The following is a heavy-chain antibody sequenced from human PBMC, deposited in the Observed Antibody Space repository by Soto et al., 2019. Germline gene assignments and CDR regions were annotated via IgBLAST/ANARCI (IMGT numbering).Heavy chain of an antibody. J-gene: IGHJ6*03. V-gene: IGHV4-4*09. CDR1: GDSVRNQY. D-gene: IGHD3-16*01. Sequence: QVQMQESGPGLVKPSETLSLTCTVSGDSVRNQYWSWFRRPPGRGLEWIGYIYRSGSTKYNPSLKSRLTISVDTSKNQFSLKLSSVTAADTAVYYCARTLDYGHMDVWGKGTTVTVSS. CDR2: IYRSGST. CDR3: ARTLDYGHMDV.